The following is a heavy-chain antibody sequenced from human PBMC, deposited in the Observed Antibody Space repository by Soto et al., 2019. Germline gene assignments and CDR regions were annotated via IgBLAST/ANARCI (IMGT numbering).Heavy chain of an antibody. J-gene: IGHJ6*02. CDR3: ARRDNTDYYGMDV. CDR1: GFTFSSYS. CDR2: ITSSSSYI. D-gene: IGHD1-20*01. Sequence: GGSLRLSCAASGFTFSSYSMNWVRQAPGKGLEWVSSITSSSSYIYYADSVKGRFTISRDNAKNSLYLQMNSLRAEDTAVYYCARRDNTDYYGMDVWGQGTPVTV. V-gene: IGHV3-21*01.